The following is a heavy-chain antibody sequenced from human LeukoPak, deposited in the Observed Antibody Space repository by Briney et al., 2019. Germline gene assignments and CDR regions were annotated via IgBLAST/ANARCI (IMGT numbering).Heavy chain of an antibody. D-gene: IGHD5-24*01. CDR2: INPNSGGT. V-gene: IGHV1-2*02. J-gene: IGHJ5*02. CDR3: ARVAREDGYSNR. Sequence: ASVKVSCKASGYTFTGYYMHWVRQAPGQGLGWMGWINPNSGGTNYAQKFQGRVTMTRDTSISTAYMELSRLRSDDTAVYYCARVAREDGYSNRWGQGTLVTVSS. CDR1: GYTFTGYY.